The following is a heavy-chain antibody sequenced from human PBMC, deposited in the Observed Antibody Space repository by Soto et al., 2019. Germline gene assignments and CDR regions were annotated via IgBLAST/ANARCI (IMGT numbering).Heavy chain of an antibody. J-gene: IGHJ1*01. Sequence: GSVNVSCKASGYSFTDYYIHWVRQAPGQGLEWMGCINPKSGDIDYAQKFRGWVTLTRDTSITTAYLDLTRLTSDDTAVYYCARRGNGGGEIACQLWGQGNMVSVSS. CDR1: GYSFTDYY. CDR3: ARRGNGGGEIACQL. V-gene: IGHV1-2*04. CDR2: INPKSGDI. D-gene: IGHD3-16*01.